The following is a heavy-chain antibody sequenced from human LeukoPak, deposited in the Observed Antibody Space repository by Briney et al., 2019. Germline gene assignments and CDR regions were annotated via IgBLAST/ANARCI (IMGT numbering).Heavy chain of an antibody. J-gene: IGHJ6*02. CDR2: IYYSGST. CDR1: GGSISSSSYY. D-gene: IGHD3-10*01. V-gene: IGHV4-39*01. CDR3: ARTVPGSYYKNGMDV. Sequence: SETLSLTCTVSGGSISSSSYYWGWVRQPPGTGLEWIGSIYYSGSTYYNPSLKSRVTISVDTSKNQFSLKLSSVTAADPAVYYCARTVPGSYYKNGMDVWGQGTTVTVSS.